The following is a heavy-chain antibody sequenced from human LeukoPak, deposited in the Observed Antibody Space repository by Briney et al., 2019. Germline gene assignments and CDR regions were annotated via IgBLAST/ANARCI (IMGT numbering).Heavy chain of an antibody. Sequence: SETLSLTCAVSGGSISSGGYSWSWIRQPPGKGLEWIGNTYHSGGTNYSPSLKSRVTISVDTSKNQFSLKLRSVTAADTAVYYCARISSSNWYNERGAFDVWGQGTMVTVSS. V-gene: IGHV4-61*08. D-gene: IGHD6-13*01. J-gene: IGHJ3*01. CDR3: ARISSSNWYNERGAFDV. CDR2: TYHSGGT. CDR1: GGSISSGGYS.